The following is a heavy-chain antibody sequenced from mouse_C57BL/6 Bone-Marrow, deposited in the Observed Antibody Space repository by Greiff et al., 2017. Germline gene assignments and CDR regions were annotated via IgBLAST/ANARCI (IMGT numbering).Heavy chain of an antibody. D-gene: IGHD1-1*01. CDR3: ARDDYYGSSYRLYY. V-gene: IGHV1-81*01. J-gene: IGHJ2*01. Sequence: QVQLQQSGAELARPGASVKLSCKASGYTFTSYGISWVKQRTGQGLEWIGEIYPRSGNTYYNEKFKGKATLTADKSSSTAYMELRSLTSEDSAVYFCARDDYYGSSYRLYYWGQGTTLTVSS. CDR2: IYPRSGNT. CDR1: GYTFTSYG.